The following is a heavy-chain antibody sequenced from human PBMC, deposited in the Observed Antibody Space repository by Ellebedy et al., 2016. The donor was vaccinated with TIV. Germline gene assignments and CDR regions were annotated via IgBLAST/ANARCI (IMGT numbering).Heavy chain of an antibody. J-gene: IGHJ2*01. CDR3: ARLGKRYANSIWYFDL. CDR2: MYPGDSDT. Sequence: PGGSLRLSCKGSGYSFTSYWIGWVRQMPGKGLEWMGIMYPGDSDTRYSPSFQGQVSMSADKSVSTAHLQWSSLKASDTAMYYCARLGKRYANSIWYFDLWGRGTLVTASS. CDR1: GYSFTSYW. V-gene: IGHV5-51*01. D-gene: IGHD1-1*01.